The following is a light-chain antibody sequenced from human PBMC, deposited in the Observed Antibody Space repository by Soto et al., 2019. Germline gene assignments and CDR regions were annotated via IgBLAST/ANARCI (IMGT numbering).Light chain of an antibody. Sequence: DIQMTQSPSSVSASVGDRVTITCRASQDISSWLAWYQQKPGKAPKLLIYAASSLQSGVPSRFRGSGSGKDFPSTIRSLQPEDFATYYCQQANSFPYTFGQGTKLDIK. J-gene: IGKJ2*01. V-gene: IGKV1-12*01. CDR3: QQANSFPYT. CDR1: QDISSW. CDR2: AAS.